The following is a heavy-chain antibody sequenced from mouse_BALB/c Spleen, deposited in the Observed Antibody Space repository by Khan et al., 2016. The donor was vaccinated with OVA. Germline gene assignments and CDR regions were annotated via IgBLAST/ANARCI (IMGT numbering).Heavy chain of an antibody. Sequence: QVQLQQSGAELARPGASVKMSCKASGYTFTSHTMHWVKQRPGQGLEWIGYIIPRGGYTNYNQKFNDKATLTADKSSSTAYMQLSSLTSEDSAVYYCARRTTEYAMDYWGQGTSVTVSS. V-gene: IGHV1-4*01. CDR3: ARRTTEYAMDY. CDR2: IIPRGGYT. D-gene: IGHD2-14*01. CDR1: GYTFTSHT. J-gene: IGHJ4*01.